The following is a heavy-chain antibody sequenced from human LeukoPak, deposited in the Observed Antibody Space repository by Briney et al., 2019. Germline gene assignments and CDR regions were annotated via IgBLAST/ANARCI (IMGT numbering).Heavy chain of an antibody. CDR1: GYSFTSYW. CDR2: IYPGDSDT. J-gene: IGHJ6*02. CDR3: ARLGYCSSTSCLAQTTGGMDV. Sequence: GESLKISCKGSGYSFTSYWIGWVRQMPGKGLEWMGIIYPGDSDTRYSPSFQGQVTISADKSISTAYLQWSSLKASDTAVYYCARLGYCSSTSCLAQTTGGMDVWGQGTTVTVSS. D-gene: IGHD2-2*01. V-gene: IGHV5-51*01.